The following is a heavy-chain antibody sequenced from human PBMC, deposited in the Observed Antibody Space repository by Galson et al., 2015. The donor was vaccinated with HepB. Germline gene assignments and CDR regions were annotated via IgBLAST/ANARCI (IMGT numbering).Heavy chain of an antibody. J-gene: IGHJ4*02. CDR1: GFTFDDYA. D-gene: IGHD3-3*01. V-gene: IGHV3-20*04. CDR3: ARGLIDDFWSASYFDY. CDR2: INWNGGNI. Sequence: SLRLSCAASGFTFDDYARTWVRQTPGKGLEWVSTINWNGGNIHYADSVKGRFTISRDNAKNSLYLQMNSLRAGDTALYYCARGLIDDFWSASYFDYWGQGTLVTVSS.